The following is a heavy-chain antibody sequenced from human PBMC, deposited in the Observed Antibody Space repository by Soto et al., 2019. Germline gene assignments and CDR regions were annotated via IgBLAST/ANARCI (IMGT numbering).Heavy chain of an antibody. CDR3: ARGVVPAAPFDY. Sequence: QVQLVQSGAEVKKPGSSVRVSCKASGGTFSSYTISWVRQAPGQGLEWMGRIIPILGIANYAQKFQGRVTITADKSTSTAYMELSSLRSEDTAVYYCARGVVPAAPFDYWGQGTLVTVSS. V-gene: IGHV1-69*02. D-gene: IGHD2-2*01. CDR2: IIPILGIA. CDR1: GGTFSSYT. J-gene: IGHJ4*02.